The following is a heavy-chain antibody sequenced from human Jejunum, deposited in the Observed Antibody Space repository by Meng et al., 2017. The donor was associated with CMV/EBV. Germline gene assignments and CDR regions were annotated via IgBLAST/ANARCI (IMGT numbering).Heavy chain of an antibody. CDR3: ARYGLVLGKFDY. CDR2: INTNTGNP. V-gene: IGHV7-4-1*02. Sequence: SCTASGYTFTDYAINWMRQAPGQGPEWMGWINTNTGNPTYARGFTGRFVFSLDTSVSTAYVEISGLKAEDTAVYYCARYGLVLGKFDYWGQGTLVTVSS. D-gene: IGHD2-8*01. J-gene: IGHJ4*02. CDR1: GYTFTDYA.